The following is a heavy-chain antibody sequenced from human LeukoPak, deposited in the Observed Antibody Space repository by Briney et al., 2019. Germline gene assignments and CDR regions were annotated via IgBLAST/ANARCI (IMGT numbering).Heavy chain of an antibody. CDR1: GFSFNLFS. J-gene: IGHJ4*02. D-gene: IGHD3-10*01. CDR3: AKDLWGVIPTPYYFDY. Sequence: PGGSLRLSCAASGFSFNLFSMNWIRQAPGKGLEWLLYISHTGDTIYYADSVKGRFAIARDNAKDTVYLQMNSLRAEDMAVYYCAKDLWGVIPTPYYFDYWGQGTLVTVSS. CDR2: ISHTGDTI. V-gene: IGHV3-48*01.